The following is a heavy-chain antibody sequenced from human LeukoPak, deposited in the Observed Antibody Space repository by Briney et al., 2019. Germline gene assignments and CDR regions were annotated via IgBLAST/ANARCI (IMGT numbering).Heavy chain of an antibody. J-gene: IGHJ1*01. CDR2: IYPGESDT. CDR3: ATYAGSSSKYFQD. D-gene: IGHD3-10*01. Sequence: GESLKISCKGSGYSFTNFWIGWVRQMPGKGLEWMGIIYPGESDTRYSPSFQGQVTISADKSISTAYLQRSSLQASDTAMYYCATYAGSSSKYFQDWGQGTLVTVSS. CDR1: GYSFTNFW. V-gene: IGHV5-51*01.